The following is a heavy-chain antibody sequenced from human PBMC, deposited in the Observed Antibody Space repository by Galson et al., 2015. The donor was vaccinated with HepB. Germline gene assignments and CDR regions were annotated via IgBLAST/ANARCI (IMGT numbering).Heavy chain of an antibody. J-gene: IGHJ6*03. CDR2: MNTNTGKP. CDR3: ARSPLRFLDWLPYYDYYSMDV. V-gene: IGHV7-4-1*02. D-gene: IGHD3-3*01. CDR1: GYTFTDYV. Sequence: VKVSCKASGYTFTDYVVNWVRQAPGQGLEWMGWMNTNTGKPTYAPGFAGRFVFSLDTSVPTAYLQSSSLETDDTAVYYSARSPLRFLDWLPYYDYYSMDVWGEGTTVTVSS.